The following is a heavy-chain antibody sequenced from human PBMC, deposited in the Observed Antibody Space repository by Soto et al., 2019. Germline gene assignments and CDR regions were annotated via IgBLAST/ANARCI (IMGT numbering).Heavy chain of an antibody. CDR1: GGSCIGYS. V-gene: IGHV4-34*01. Sequence: SETLSLTCAVFGGSCIGYSWRWIRQPPGKGLEWIGEINHSGSTNYNPSLKSRVTISVDTSKNQFSLKLSSVTAADTAVYYCAGDHSYDSSGYNSWGQGTLVTVS. CDR3: AGDHSYDSSGYNS. D-gene: IGHD3-22*01. CDR2: INHSGST. J-gene: IGHJ4*02.